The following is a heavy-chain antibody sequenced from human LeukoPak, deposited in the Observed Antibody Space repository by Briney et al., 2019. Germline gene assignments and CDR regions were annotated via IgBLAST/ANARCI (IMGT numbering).Heavy chain of an antibody. V-gene: IGHV4-59*12. D-gene: IGHD2-15*01. J-gene: IGHJ3*02. Sequence: KTSETLSLTCTVSGGSISSYYWSWIRQPPGKGLEWIGYIYYSGSTNYNPSLKSRVTISVDTSRNQFSLKLTSVTAADTAVYYCAKPNVLVLVDIGGKGKMVTV. CDR1: GGSISSYY. CDR3: AKPNVLVLVDI. CDR2: IYYSGST.